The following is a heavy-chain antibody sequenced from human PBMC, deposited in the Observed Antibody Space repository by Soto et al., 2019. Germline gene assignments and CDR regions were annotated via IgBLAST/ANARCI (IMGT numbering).Heavy chain of an antibody. CDR2: ISGSGGST. Sequence: PGGSLRLSCAASGFTFSSYAMSWVRQAPGKGLEWVSAISGSGGSTYYADSVKGRFTISRDNAENTLYLQMNSLRAEDTAVYYCARGATGYGNFDYLGQGTLVTVSS. CDR1: GFTFSSYA. CDR3: ARGATGYGNFDY. D-gene: IGHD5-12*01. V-gene: IGHV3-23*01. J-gene: IGHJ4*02.